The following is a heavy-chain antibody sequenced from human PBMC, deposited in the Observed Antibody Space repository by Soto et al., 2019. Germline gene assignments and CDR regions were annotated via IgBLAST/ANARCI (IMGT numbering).Heavy chain of an antibody. CDR2: IFPGGTNV. CDR1: GYSFTGHY. J-gene: IGHJ5*01. Sequence: GASVKVSCKAIGYSFTGHYMHWVRQAPGQGLEWMGTIFPGGTNVAYAQKFQGRVTMTKDTSTSTVYMGLNSLTSDDTAVYYCARDQSWHDLVWLLDSSGQGSLVTVSS. D-gene: IGHD1-1*01. V-gene: IGHV1-46*03. CDR3: ARDQSWHDLVWLLDS.